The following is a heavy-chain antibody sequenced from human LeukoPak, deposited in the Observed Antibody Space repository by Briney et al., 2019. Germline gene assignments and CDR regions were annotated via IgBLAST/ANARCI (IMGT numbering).Heavy chain of an antibody. CDR1: GFTFSTYW. V-gene: IGHV3-7*01. CDR2: IKGDESAR. Sequence: GGSLRLSCAASGFTFSTYWMAWVRQAPGKGLEWVANIKGDESARHQADSVKGRFTISRDNAQNSVYLQMSSLRGEDTAVYYCARDVGGSLDYWGQGTLVTISS. J-gene: IGHJ4*02. CDR3: ARDVGGSLDY. D-gene: IGHD1-26*01.